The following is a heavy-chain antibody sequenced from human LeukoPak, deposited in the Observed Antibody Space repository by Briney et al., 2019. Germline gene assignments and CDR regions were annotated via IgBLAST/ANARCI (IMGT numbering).Heavy chain of an antibody. CDR2: IKLDGSEK. CDR1: GFTFGKYW. D-gene: IGHD3-3*01. Sequence: GGSLRLSCVASGFTFGKYWMSWVRQAPGKGLEWVANIKLDGSEKNYVDSVKGRFTISRDNTKNSLYLQMNSLRAEDTAVFYCARDQYDAWSRRGNFDSWGQGTLVIVSS. V-gene: IGHV3-7*03. CDR3: ARDQYDAWSRRGNFDS. J-gene: IGHJ4*02.